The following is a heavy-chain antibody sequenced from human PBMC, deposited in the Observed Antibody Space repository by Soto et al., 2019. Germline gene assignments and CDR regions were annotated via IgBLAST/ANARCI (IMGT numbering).Heavy chain of an antibody. CDR3: AREYSSSSDY. D-gene: IGHD6-6*01. CDR1: GFTFSSYA. V-gene: IGHV3-30-3*01. Sequence: GGSLRLSCAASGFTFSSYAMHWVRQAPGKGLEWVAVISYDGSNKYYADSVKGRFTISRDNSKNTLYLQMNSLRAEDTAVYYCAREYSSSSDYWGQGTLVTVSS. J-gene: IGHJ4*02. CDR2: ISYDGSNK.